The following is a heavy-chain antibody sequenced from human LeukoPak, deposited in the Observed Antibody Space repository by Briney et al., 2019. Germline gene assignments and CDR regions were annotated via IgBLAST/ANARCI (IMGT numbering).Heavy chain of an antibody. CDR2: LYGAGAT. V-gene: IGHV3-53*04. D-gene: IGHD3/OR15-3a*01. Sequence: WGSLRLSCAASGFTVSSNYMSWVRQAPGKGLEWVSVLYGAGATYYADSVKGRFIISRHNSNNTLYLQMNSLRAEDTAVYYCARGGTPTFWTGFMDVWGLGTTVTVSS. CDR1: GFTVSSNY. CDR3: ARGGTPTFWTGFMDV. J-gene: IGHJ6*02.